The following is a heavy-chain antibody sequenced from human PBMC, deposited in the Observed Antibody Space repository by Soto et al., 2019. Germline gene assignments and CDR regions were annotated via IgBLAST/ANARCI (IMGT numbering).Heavy chain of an antibody. J-gene: IGHJ5*02. V-gene: IGHV3-48*03. D-gene: IGHD6-13*01. CDR2: ISNSGSTI. CDR3: AKVTQHLATNWFDP. Sequence: GGSLRLSCAASGFTFSSYEMNWVCQAPGKGLEWVAYISNSGSTIYYADSVKGRFTISRDNAKNSLYLQMNSLRAEDTAVYYCAKVTQHLATNWFDPWGQGTLVTVSS. CDR1: GFTFSSYE.